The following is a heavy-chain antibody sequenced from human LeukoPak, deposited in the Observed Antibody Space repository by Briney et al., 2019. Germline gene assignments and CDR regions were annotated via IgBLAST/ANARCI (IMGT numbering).Heavy chain of an antibody. CDR3: ARGAYYYDSSGYYLYY. CDR2: INSDGSST. CDR1: GFTFSSYW. D-gene: IGHD3-22*01. Sequence: GSLRLSCVASGFTFSSYWMHWVRQAPGKGLVWVSRINSDGSSTSYADSVKGRFTISRDNAKNTLYLQMNSLRAEDTAVYYCARGAYYYDSSGYYLYYWGQGTLVTVSS. J-gene: IGHJ4*02. V-gene: IGHV3-74*01.